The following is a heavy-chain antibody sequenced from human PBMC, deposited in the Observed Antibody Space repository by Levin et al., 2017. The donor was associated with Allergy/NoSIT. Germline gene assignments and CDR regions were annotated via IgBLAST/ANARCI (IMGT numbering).Heavy chain of an antibody. D-gene: IGHD2-2*01. Sequence: GGSLRLSCAASGFTFDDYAMHWVRQAPGKGLEWVSGISWNSGSIGYADSVKGRFTISRDNAKNSLYLQMNSLRAEDTALYYCAKDMGCSSTSCYSRRLYWYYGMDGWGQGTTVTVSS. V-gene: IGHV3-9*01. CDR2: ISWNSGSI. CDR3: AKDMGCSSTSCYSRRLYWYYGMDG. CDR1: GFTFDDYA. J-gene: IGHJ6*02.